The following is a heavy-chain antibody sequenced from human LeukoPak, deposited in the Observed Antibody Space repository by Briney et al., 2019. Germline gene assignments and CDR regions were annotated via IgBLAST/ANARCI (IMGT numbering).Heavy chain of an antibody. V-gene: IGHV3-23*01. CDR1: GFIFRNYA. D-gene: IGHD3-9*01. CDR3: VKWGDYDILTGYYVPDF. CDR2: ITGSGDTT. J-gene: IGHJ4*02. Sequence: GVSLRLSCAASGFIFRNYAMSWVRQAPGKGLEWVSAITGSGDTTYYADSVKGRFTISRDSSKNALYVEMNTLRAEDTAVYYCVKWGDYDILTGYYVPDFWGQGTLVTVSS.